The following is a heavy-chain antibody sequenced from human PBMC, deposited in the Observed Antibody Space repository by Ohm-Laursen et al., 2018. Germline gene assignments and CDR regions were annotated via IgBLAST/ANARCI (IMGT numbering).Heavy chain of an antibody. J-gene: IGHJ4*02. CDR3: ARGAYGPSYYGDY. CDR2: IYYSGST. V-gene: IGHV4-59*01. D-gene: IGHD3-10*01. Sequence: GTLSLTCTVSGGSISSYYWSWIRQPPGKGLEWIGYIYYSGSTNYNPSLKGRVTISVDTSKNQFSLDLSSVTAADTAVYYCARGAYGPSYYGDYWGQGTLVTVSS. CDR1: GGSISSYY.